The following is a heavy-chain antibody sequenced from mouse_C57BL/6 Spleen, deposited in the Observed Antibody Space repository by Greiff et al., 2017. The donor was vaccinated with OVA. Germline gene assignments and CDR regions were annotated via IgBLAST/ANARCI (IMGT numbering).Heavy chain of an antibody. CDR2: INPNYGTT. J-gene: IGHJ4*01. V-gene: IGHV1-39*01. CDR3: SSLYYGSSYAMDY. Sequence: EVQLQQSGPELVKPGASVKISCKASGYSFTDYNMNWVKQSNGKSLEWIGVINPNYGTTSYNQKFKGKGTLTVDQSSSTAYMQLNILTSDYSAVYYCSSLYYGSSYAMDYWGQGTSVPVSS. CDR1: GYSFTDYN. D-gene: IGHD1-1*01.